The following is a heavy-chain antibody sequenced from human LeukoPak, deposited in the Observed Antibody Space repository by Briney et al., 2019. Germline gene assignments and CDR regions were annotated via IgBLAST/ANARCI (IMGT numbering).Heavy chain of an antibody. CDR1: GGTFSSYA. CDR3: ARASSFSDYSNYGPQYNWFDP. D-gene: IGHD4-11*01. V-gene: IGHV1-69*05. Sequence: GASVKVSCTASGGTFSSYAISWVRQAPGQGLEWMGGIIPIFGTANYAQKFQGRVTITTDESTSTAYMELSSLRSEDTAVYYCARASSFSDYSNYGPQYNWFDPWGQGTLVTVSS. CDR2: IIPIFGTA. J-gene: IGHJ5*02.